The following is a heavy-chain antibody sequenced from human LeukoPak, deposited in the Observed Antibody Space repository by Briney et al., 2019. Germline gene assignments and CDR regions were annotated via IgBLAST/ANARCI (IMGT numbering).Heavy chain of an antibody. CDR2: IYSGGST. Sequence: PGGSLRLSCAASGFTVSSNYMSWVRQAPGKGLEWVSVIYSGGSTYYADSVKGRFTISRDNSKNTLYLQMNSLRAEDTAVYYCARDQVLGFGELLPDYYYGMDVWGQGTTVTVSS. V-gene: IGHV3-66*01. CDR1: GFTVSSNY. CDR3: ARDQVLGFGELLPDYYYGMDV. J-gene: IGHJ6*02. D-gene: IGHD3-10*01.